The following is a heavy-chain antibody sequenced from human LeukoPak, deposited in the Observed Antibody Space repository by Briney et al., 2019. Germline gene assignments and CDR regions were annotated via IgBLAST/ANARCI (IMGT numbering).Heavy chain of an antibody. CDR3: ARARALRGKSIAVAGPTDY. CDR2: IKQDGSEK. Sequence: GGSLRLSCAASGFTFSSYWMSWVRQAPGKGLEWVANIKQDGSEKYYVDSVKGRFTISRDNAKNSLYLQVNSLRAEDTAVYYCARARALRGKSIAVAGPTDYWGQGTLVTVSS. D-gene: IGHD6-19*01. J-gene: IGHJ4*02. V-gene: IGHV3-7*01. CDR1: GFTFSSYW.